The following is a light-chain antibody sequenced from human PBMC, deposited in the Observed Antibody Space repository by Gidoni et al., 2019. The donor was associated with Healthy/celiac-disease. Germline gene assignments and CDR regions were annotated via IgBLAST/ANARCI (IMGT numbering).Light chain of an antibody. CDR1: QSVSSSY. J-gene: IGKJ1*01. CDR2: GAS. V-gene: IGKV3-20*01. Sequence: EIVLTHSPGTLSLSPGERATLSCRASQSVSSSYLAWYQQKPGQAPRLLIYGASSRATGIPDRFSGSGSGTDFTRTISRLEPEDFAVYYCQQYGSSPWTFGQGTKVEIK. CDR3: QQYGSSPWT.